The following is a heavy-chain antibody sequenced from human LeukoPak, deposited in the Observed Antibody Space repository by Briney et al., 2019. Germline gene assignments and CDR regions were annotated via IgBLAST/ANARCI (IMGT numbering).Heavy chain of an antibody. CDR2: IIPIFGTA. Sequence: ASVKVSCKXSGGTFSSYAISWVRQAPGQGLEWMGGIIPIFGTANYAQKFQGRVTITADESTSTAYMELSSLRSEDTAVYYCARENYYDSSGYYLYYFDYWGQGTLVTVSS. J-gene: IGHJ4*02. V-gene: IGHV1-69*01. CDR1: GGTFSSYA. CDR3: ARENYYDSSGYYLYYFDY. D-gene: IGHD3-22*01.